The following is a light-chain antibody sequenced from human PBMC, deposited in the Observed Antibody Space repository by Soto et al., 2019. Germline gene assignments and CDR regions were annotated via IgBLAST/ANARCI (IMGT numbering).Light chain of an antibody. CDR3: QQRSNWPLT. CDR1: QSVSSK. J-gene: IGKJ4*01. Sequence: EVVLTQSPATLSLTPGERATLSCRASQSVSSKLVWYQQKPGQAPRLLIYDAFNRATGIPARFSGSGSGTDFTLTISSLEPEDVAVYYCQQRSNWPLTFGRGTKV. CDR2: DAF. V-gene: IGKV3-11*01.